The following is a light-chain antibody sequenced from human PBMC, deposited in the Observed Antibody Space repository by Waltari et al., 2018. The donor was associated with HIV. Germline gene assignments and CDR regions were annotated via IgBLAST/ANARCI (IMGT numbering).Light chain of an antibody. CDR2: EVS. CDR1: SSDVGSYNL. V-gene: IGLV2-23*02. CDR3: CSHAGSSTSVV. J-gene: IGLJ2*01. Sequence: QSALTQPASVSGSPGQSINIPCTGTSSDVGSYNLVSWYQPHPGKAPKLMSYEVSERPAGVSNRFASSKAANAASLTISGLQAEDEADYYCCSHAGSSTSVVFGGGTKLTVL.